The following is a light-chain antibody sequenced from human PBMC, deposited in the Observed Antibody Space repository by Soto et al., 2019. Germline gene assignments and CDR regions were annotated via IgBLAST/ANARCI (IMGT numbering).Light chain of an antibody. J-gene: IGLJ1*01. CDR1: SSNIGSNT. CDR2: SNN. Sequence: QSVLTQPPSASGTPGQRVTISCSGSSSNIGSNTVNWYQQLPGTAPKLLIYSNNQRPSGVPDRFSGSKSGTSASLAISGLQSEDEADYYCAAWDDSLNLVFGTGTKLTVL. V-gene: IGLV1-44*01. CDR3: AAWDDSLNLV.